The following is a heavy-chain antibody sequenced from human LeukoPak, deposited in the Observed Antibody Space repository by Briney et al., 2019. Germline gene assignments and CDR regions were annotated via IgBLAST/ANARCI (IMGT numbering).Heavy chain of an antibody. V-gene: IGHV1-46*01. J-gene: IGHJ6*02. CDR3: ARTTEYDFWSGYYTNYYYYYGMDV. Sequence: ASVKVSCKASGYTFTSYYMHWVRQAPGQGLEWMGIINPSGGSTSYAQKFQGRATMTRDTSTSTVYMELSSLRSEDTAVYYCARTTEYDFWSGYYTNYYYYYGMDVWGQGTTVTVSS. D-gene: IGHD3-3*01. CDR2: INPSGGST. CDR1: GYTFTSYY.